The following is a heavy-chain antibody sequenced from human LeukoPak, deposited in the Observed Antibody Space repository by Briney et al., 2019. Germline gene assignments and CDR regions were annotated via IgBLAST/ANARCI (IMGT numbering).Heavy chain of an antibody. D-gene: IGHD5-24*01. CDR2: IIPIFGTA. CDR1: GGTFSSYA. V-gene: IGHV1-69*05. Sequence: SVKVSCKASGGTFSSYAISWVRQAPGQGLEWVGGIIPIFGTANYAQKFQGRVTITTDESTSTAYMELSSLRSEDTAVYYCAGSRDGYNFDYWGQGTPVTVSS. J-gene: IGHJ4*02. CDR3: AGSRDGYNFDY.